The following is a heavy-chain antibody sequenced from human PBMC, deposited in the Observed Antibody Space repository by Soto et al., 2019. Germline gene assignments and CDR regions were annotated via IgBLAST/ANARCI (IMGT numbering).Heavy chain of an antibody. D-gene: IGHD1-7*01. J-gene: IGHJ4*02. V-gene: IGHV4-4*02. CDR2: IYRTGST. Sequence: PSEINGLSCAVSGGSITSNDCWPFVRQPPGQGLEWIGEIYRTGSTNYNPSLKSRATISLDKSENQFSLKVTSLTAAYTAVYYCASRNPGTSLDYWGQGTLVTVST. CDR3: ASRNPGTSLDY. CDR1: GGSITSNDC.